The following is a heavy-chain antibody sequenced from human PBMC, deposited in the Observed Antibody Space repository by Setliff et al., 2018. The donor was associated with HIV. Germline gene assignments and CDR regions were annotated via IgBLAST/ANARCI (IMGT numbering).Heavy chain of an antibody. J-gene: IGHJ6*03. CDR3: ARELMWRGALHYFYYMDV. CDR1: GGSINSYY. V-gene: IGHV4-4*07. D-gene: IGHD1-26*01. Sequence: SETLSLTCTVSGGSINSYYWSWIRQPAGKGLEWIGRIYTSGSANYNPSLKSRVTMSVDTSKNQFSLKLTSVTAADTAMYYCARELMWRGALHYFYYMDVWGEGTTVTVSS. CDR2: IYTSGSA.